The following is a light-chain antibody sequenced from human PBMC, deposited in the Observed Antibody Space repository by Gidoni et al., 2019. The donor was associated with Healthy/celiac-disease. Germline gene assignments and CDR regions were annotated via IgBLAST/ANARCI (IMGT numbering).Light chain of an antibody. V-gene: IGKV4-1*01. Sequence: DSGLTQSPASLAVSLGERATINCKSSQSVLYSSNNKNYLAWYQQEPGQLPKLLIYWAATRRSGVPARLGGSGSGKDFTLTLRGLQAEDVAVNYCHQYYSPPRTFGQGTKVEIK. J-gene: IGKJ1*01. CDR1: QSVLYSSNNKNY. CDR3: HQYYSPPRT. CDR2: WAA.